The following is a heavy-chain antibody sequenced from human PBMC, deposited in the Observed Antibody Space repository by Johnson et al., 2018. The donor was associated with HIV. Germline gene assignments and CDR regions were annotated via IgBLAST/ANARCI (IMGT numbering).Heavy chain of an antibody. Sequence: QVQLVESGGGVVQPGGSLRLSCAASGFTFSSYGMHWVRQAPGKGLAWVAFISYNEDKKYYADSVKGRFTISRDNSKNILYLQMNSLRAEDTATYYCARLPSGYNRDTFNIWGQGTMVTVSS. D-gene: IGHD5-18*01. CDR3: ARLPSGYNRDTFNI. CDR1: GFTFSSYG. V-gene: IGHV3-30*19. CDR2: ISYNEDKK. J-gene: IGHJ3*02.